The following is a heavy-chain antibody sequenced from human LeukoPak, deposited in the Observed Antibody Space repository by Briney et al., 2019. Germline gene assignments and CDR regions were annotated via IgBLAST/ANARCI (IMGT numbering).Heavy chain of an antibody. V-gene: IGHV3-30-3*01. CDR2: ISYDGSNK. CDR1: GFTFSSYA. Sequence: GGSLRLSCAASGFTFSSYAMHWVRQAPGKGLEWVAVISYDGSNKYYADSVKGRFTISRDNSKNTLYLQMNSLRAEDTAVYYCARDRASITMVRGVTYYFDYWGQGTLVTVSS. J-gene: IGHJ4*02. D-gene: IGHD3-10*01. CDR3: ARDRASITMVRGVTYYFDY.